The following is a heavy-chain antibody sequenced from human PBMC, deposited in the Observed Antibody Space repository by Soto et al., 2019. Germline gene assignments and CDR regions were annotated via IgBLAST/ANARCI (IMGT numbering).Heavy chain of an antibody. V-gene: IGHV1-18*01. D-gene: IGHD6-19*01. Sequence: QVQLVQSGAEVKKPGASVKVSCKASGYTFPSYGISWVRPAPGQGLEWMGWCSAVDGNTHFAQNLQGRDTMTTDTSANTAYMEVRSLRSGDTAVYYCARSRPYITVWEPSDYWGQVTLVTVSS. CDR3: ARSRPYITVWEPSDY. CDR1: GYTFPSYG. CDR2: CSAVDGNT. J-gene: IGHJ4*02.